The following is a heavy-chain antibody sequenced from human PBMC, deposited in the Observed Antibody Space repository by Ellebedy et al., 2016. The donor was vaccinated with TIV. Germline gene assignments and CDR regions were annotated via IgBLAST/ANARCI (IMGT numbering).Heavy chain of an antibody. J-gene: IGHJ2*01. CDR1: GVSFRNSN. V-gene: IGHV3-48*02. D-gene: IGHD5-18*01. CDR3: AKDGAYNYDTYWYFDL. Sequence: GESLMISCEASGVSFRNSNLNWLRLAQGTGLEWVSYISTGSRNIYYADSVKGRFTISRDNAKNSLYLHMTSLRDEDTAVYYCAKDGAYNYDTYWYFDLWGWGTLVTVSS. CDR2: ISTGSRNI.